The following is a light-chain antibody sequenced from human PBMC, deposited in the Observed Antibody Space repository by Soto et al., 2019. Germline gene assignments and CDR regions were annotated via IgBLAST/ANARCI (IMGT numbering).Light chain of an antibody. V-gene: IGKV3-11*01. CDR1: QRFSNL. J-gene: IGKJ3*01. CDR2: PAS. Sequence: EIVLTQSPATLSLSPGERAALASRASQRFSNLLAWYQQKLGQAPSPLIYPASNRATGIQARFSGSGSGTDFTLTIISLEPEDFAVYYCHQRSYWPPSFGPGTTVEIK. CDR3: HQRSYWPPS.